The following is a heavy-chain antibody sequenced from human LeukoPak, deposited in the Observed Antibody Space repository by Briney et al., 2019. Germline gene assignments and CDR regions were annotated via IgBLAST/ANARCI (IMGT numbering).Heavy chain of an antibody. V-gene: IGHV3-23*01. CDR1: GFTFSSYA. CDR3: AKDRDRIAGLIYFDY. Sequence: PGGSLRLSCAASGFTFSSYAMSWVRQAPGKGLEWVSAISGSGGSTYYADSVKGRFTISRDNSKNTLYLQINSLRAEDTAVYYCAKDRDRIAGLIYFDYWGQGTLVTVSS. CDR2: ISGSGGST. J-gene: IGHJ4*02. D-gene: IGHD6-13*01.